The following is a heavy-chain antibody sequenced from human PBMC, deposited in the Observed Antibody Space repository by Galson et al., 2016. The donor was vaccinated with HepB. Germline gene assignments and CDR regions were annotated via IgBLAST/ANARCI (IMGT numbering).Heavy chain of an antibody. Sequence: SETLSLTCTVSGGSISSSGYYWGWIRQPPQKGLEWIGTMYHSGSTYYKPSLKRPVTISVDTSKNHFSLKLSSVTAADTSVYYRARLRDYGYFVYWGQGTAVTVSS. CDR2: MYHSGST. CDR3: ARLRDYGYFVY. D-gene: IGHD3-10*01. V-gene: IGHV4-39*02. CDR1: GGSISSSGYY. J-gene: IGHJ4*02.